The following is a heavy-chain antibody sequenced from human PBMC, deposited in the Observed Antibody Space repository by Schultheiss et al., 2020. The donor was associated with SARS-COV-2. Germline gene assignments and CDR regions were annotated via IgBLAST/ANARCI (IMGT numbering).Heavy chain of an antibody. Sequence: GGSLRLSCAASGFTFSSYVMHWVRQAPGKGLEWVAFIHYDGSNKYYADSVKGRFTISRDNSKNTLYLQMNSLGTEDTAVYYCAKDYYGSGTYPDYWGQGTLVTVSS. CDR3: AKDYYGSGTYPDY. D-gene: IGHD3-10*01. CDR2: IHYDGSNK. J-gene: IGHJ4*02. CDR1: GFTFSSYV. V-gene: IGHV3-30*02.